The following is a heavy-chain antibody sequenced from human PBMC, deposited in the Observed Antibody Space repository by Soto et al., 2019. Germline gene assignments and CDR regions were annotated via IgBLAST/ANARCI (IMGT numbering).Heavy chain of an antibody. V-gene: IGHV3-33*01. CDR2: IWYDGSNK. Sequence: QVQLVESGGGVVQPGRSLRLSCAASGFTFSSYGMHWVRQAPGKGLEWVAVIWYDGSNKYYADSVKGRFTISRDNSTNKLYLQMNSLRVEDTAVYYCARDSYVTTVTTTPAFDIWGQGTMVTVSS. CDR3: ARDSYVTTVTTTPAFDI. J-gene: IGHJ3*02. CDR1: GFTFSSYG. D-gene: IGHD4-17*01.